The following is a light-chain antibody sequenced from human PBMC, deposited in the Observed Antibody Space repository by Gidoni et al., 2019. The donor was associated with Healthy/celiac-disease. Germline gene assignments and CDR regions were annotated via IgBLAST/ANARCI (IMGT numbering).Light chain of an antibody. J-gene: IGKJ3*01. Sequence: DIQMTQSPSSLSASVGDRVTISCRASQSISSYLNWYQQKPGKATKLLIYAASSLQSGFPSRFSGSGSGTDFTLTISSLQPEDFATYYCQQSYSTPRFGPGTKVDIK. CDR2: AAS. V-gene: IGKV1-39*01. CDR3: QQSYSTPR. CDR1: QSISSY.